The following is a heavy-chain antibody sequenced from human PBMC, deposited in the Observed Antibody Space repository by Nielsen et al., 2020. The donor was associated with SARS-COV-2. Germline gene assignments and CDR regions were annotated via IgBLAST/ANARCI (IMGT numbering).Heavy chain of an antibody. Sequence: GESLKISSAASPFTFSHYAMSWVPQAPGKGLEWVPSTSDSGDDTSYADSVKGRFTIARDNSKNTVYLQMTSLRAGDTAIYFCAKDRVAPRPYYFDYWGQGTLVTVSS. V-gene: IGHV3-23*01. J-gene: IGHJ4*02. CDR1: PFTFSHYA. CDR2: TSDSGDDT. D-gene: IGHD6-6*01. CDR3: AKDRVAPRPYYFDY.